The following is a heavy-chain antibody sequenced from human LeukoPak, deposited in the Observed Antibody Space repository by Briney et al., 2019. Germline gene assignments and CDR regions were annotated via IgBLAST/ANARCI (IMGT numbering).Heavy chain of an antibody. J-gene: IGHJ4*02. Sequence: GGSLRLSCAASGFTFSNYAMNWVRQAPGKGLEWVSAISGSVGSPYYADSVKGRFTISRDNSKNTLCLQMNSLRAEDTAVYYCVKLYDDFWSGYSGFYFDYWGQGTLVTVSS. CDR3: VKLYDDFWSGYSGFYFDY. D-gene: IGHD3-3*01. V-gene: IGHV3-23*01. CDR1: GFTFSNYA. CDR2: ISGSVGSP.